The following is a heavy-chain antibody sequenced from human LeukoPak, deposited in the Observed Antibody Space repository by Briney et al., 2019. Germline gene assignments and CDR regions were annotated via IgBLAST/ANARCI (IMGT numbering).Heavy chain of an antibody. D-gene: IGHD3-16*01. J-gene: IGHJ6*02. Sequence: ASVKVSCKASGYTFTNYYMHWVRQAPGQGLEWMGIINPNGDSTSYEQRFQGRVTMTRDTSASTLYMELSSLRSEDTAVYYCARDIWVEPYGMDVWGQGTTVTVSS. CDR2: INPNGDST. V-gene: IGHV1-46*01. CDR3: ARDIWVEPYGMDV. CDR1: GYTFTNYY.